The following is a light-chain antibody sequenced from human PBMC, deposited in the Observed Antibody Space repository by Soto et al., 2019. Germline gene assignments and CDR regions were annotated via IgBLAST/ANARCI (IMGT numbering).Light chain of an antibody. J-gene: IGLJ2*01. CDR1: SSDVGAYNY. Sequence: QSALTQPASVSGSPGQSITISCTGTSSDVGAYNYVSWYQQYQGKAPKLMIFEVTSRPSGVSSRFSGSKSGNTASLTISGLQAEDEADYWCSSYTSSSTVLFGGGTKLTVL. CDR3: SSYTSSSTVL. V-gene: IGLV2-14*01. CDR2: EVT.